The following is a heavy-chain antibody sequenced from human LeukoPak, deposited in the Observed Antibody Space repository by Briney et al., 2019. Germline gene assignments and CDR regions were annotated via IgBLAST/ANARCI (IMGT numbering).Heavy chain of an antibody. V-gene: IGHV4-59*01. D-gene: IGHD1-26*01. CDR1: GGSISSYY. CDR3: ARVNEEWELLIPEYYFDY. CDR2: IYYSGST. Sequence: SETLSLTCTVSGGSISSYYWSWIRQPPGKGLEWIGYIYYSGSTNYNPSLKSRVTISVDTSMNQFSLKLSSVTAADTAVYYCARVNEEWELLIPEYYFDYWGQGTLVTVSS. J-gene: IGHJ4*02.